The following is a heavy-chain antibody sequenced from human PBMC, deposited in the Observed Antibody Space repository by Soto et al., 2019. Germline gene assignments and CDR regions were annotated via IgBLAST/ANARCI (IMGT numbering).Heavy chain of an antibody. CDR2: IKQDGSEK. D-gene: IGHD3-10*01. V-gene: IGHV3-7*05. CDR3: ASLHPLWFGELLLYYFDY. CDR1: GFTFSSYW. J-gene: IGHJ4*02. Sequence: GGSLRLSCAASGFTFSSYWMSWVRQAPGKGLEWVANIKQDGSEKYYVDSVKGRFTISRDNAKNSLYLQMNSLRAEDTAVYYCASLHPLWFGELLLYYFDYWGQGTLVTVSS.